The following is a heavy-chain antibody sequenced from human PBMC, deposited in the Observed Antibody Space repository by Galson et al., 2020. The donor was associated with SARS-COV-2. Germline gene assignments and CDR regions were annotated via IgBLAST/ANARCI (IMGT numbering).Heavy chain of an antibody. CDR2: ISWNSGSI. CDR1: GFTFDDYA. Sequence: GGSLRLSCAASGFTFDDYAMHWVRQAPGTGLEWVSGISWNSGSIGYADSVKGRFTISRDNAKNSLYLQMNSLRAEDTALYYCAKGNYYGLGSTFPFDYWGQGTLVTVSS. J-gene: IGHJ4*02. D-gene: IGHD3-10*01. CDR3: AKGNYYGLGSTFPFDY. V-gene: IGHV3-9*01.